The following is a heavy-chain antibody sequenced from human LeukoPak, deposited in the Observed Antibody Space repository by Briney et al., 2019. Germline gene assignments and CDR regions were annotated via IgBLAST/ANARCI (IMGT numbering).Heavy chain of an antibody. V-gene: IGHV4-39*01. CDR3: ARRVDYYGSRSQNWFDP. CDR1: GGSISSSSYY. Sequence: PSETLSLTCTVSGGSISSSSYYWGWIRQPPGKWLEWIGSIYYSGSTYYNPSLKSRVTISVDTSKNQFSLTLSSVTAADTAVYYCARRVDYYGSRSQNWFDPWGQGTLVTVSS. J-gene: IGHJ5*02. CDR2: IYYSGST. D-gene: IGHD3-10*01.